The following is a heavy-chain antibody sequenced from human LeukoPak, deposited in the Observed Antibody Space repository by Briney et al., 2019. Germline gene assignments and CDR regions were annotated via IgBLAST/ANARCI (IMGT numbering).Heavy chain of an antibody. Sequence: GGSLRLSCAASGFTSMNYAMNWARQAPGKGLEWVSVLIGSSGSTDYADSVKGRFTISRDTSKNTVFLQMNSLRAEDTAIYYCAKGAYDYIEMGYFDSWGQGSLVTVSS. J-gene: IGHJ4*02. CDR1: GFTSMNYA. D-gene: IGHD5-12*01. V-gene: IGHV3-23*01. CDR3: AKGAYDYIEMGYFDS. CDR2: LIGSSGST.